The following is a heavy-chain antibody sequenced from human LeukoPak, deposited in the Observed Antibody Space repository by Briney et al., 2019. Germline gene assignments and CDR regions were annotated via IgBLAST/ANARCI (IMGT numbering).Heavy chain of an antibody. CDR3: ARARPGYCSGGSCYFDY. J-gene: IGHJ4*02. CDR1: GFTVSSNY. V-gene: IGHV3-53*01. Sequence: GGSLRLSCAASGFTVSSNYMSWVRQAPGKGLEWVSVIYSGGSTYYADSVKGRFTISRDNSKNTLYLQMNSLRAEDTAVYYCARARPGYCSGGSCYFDYWGQGTLVTVSS. CDR2: IYSGGST. D-gene: IGHD2-15*01.